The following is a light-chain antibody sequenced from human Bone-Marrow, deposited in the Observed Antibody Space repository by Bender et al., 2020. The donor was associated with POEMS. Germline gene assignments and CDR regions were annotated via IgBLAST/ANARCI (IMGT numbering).Light chain of an antibody. Sequence: QSGLTQPASVSGSPGQSITISCTGTSSDVGHYDLVSWFQQHRGEAPKLVIYEVTKRPSGVPDRFSGSKSGNTASLTISGLQAEDEADYYCCPYAGSYAYVFGTGTKVTVL. V-gene: IGLV2-23*02. CDR1: SSDVGHYDL. CDR3: CPYAGSYAYV. CDR2: EVT. J-gene: IGLJ1*01.